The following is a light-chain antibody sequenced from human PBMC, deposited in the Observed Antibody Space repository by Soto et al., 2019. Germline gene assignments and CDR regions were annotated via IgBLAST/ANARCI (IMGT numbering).Light chain of an antibody. Sequence: EIVMTQSPATLSVSPVERATLSCRASQSVSSNLAWYQQKPGRAPRLLISAESTRATGIPDRFSGSKSGTNFTLTIRRMEPEDVGMYYCQQYGSSPITFGQGTRLEIK. CDR2: AES. J-gene: IGKJ5*01. CDR1: QSVSSN. CDR3: QQYGSSPIT. V-gene: IGKV3D-15*01.